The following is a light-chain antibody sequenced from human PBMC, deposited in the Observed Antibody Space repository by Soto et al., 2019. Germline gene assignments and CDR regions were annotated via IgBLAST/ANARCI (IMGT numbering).Light chain of an antibody. J-gene: IGKJ1*01. CDR3: QKYNKDSPAT. CDR1: QDISHF. Sequence: DIQLTQSPSSLSASVGDRVTFTCRASQDISHFLAGYQQRPGEVPRLLIYGASTLQSGVPSRFSGSGFGTDFKLTSARLQPEAVATYYCQKYNKDSPATFGPGTKVEIK. V-gene: IGKV1-27*01. CDR2: GAS.